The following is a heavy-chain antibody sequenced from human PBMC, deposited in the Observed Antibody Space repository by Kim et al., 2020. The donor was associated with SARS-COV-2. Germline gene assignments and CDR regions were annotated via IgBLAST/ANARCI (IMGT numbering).Heavy chain of an antibody. CDR3: ARERVGGYSYGSGGGFDY. CDR1: GGSISSGDYY. D-gene: IGHD5-18*01. Sequence: SETLSLTCTVSGGSISSGDYYWSWIRQPPGKGLEWIGYIYYSGSTYYNPSLKSRVTISVDTSKNQFSLKLSSVTAADTAVYYCARERVGGYSYGSGGGFDYWGQGTLVTVSS. V-gene: IGHV4-30-4*01. CDR2: IYYSGST. J-gene: IGHJ4*02.